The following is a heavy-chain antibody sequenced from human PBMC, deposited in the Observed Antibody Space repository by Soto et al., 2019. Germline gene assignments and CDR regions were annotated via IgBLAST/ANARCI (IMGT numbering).Heavy chain of an antibody. Sequence: QLQLQESGPGLVKPSETLSLTCAVSGGSISSSTYYCDWIRQPPGKGLEWIGSISYSGSTYYNPSLKSRVTISADTSKNQFSLKLTSVTAADTAVYYCARHKATSSYYYCMDVWGQGTTVTVSS. J-gene: IGHJ6*02. CDR1: GGSISSSTYY. CDR3: ARHKATSSYYYCMDV. V-gene: IGHV4-39*01. CDR2: ISYSGST. D-gene: IGHD1-1*01.